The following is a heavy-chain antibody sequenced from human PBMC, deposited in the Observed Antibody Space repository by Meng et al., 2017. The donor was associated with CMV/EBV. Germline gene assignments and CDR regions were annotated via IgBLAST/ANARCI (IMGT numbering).Heavy chain of an antibody. J-gene: IGHJ4*02. Sequence: QVPGGSHEGVVKDPWVPGEGVLQGFGGPFRSLGYRLGATGPWSRVWWNGGVHPNFGTANYAQKFQGRVTITADESTSTAYMELSSLRSEDTAVYYCARGVIEMATRVGLRYWGQGTLVTVSS. CDR3: ARGVIEMATRVGLRY. CDR2: HPNFGTA. V-gene: IGHV1-69*12. D-gene: IGHD5-24*01. CDR1: GPFRSLG.